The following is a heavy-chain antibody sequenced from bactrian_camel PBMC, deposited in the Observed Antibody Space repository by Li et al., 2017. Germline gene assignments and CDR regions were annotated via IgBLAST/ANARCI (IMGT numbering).Heavy chain of an antibody. CDR1: SYASTTDV. J-gene: IGHJ4*01. D-gene: IGHD1*01. Sequence: VQLVESGGDTVQAGGSLRLSCAASSYASTTDVMAWFRQFPGQDREGVAAFGYGATKYAESVKGRFTIIKDNAQNTEYLQMNSLKPEDSAMYYCAAVDICPGSAIGEMWIPRALRIGHSGHGTQVTVS. CDR2: FGYGAT. V-gene: IGHV3-3*01. CDR3: AAVDICPGSAIGEMWIPRALRIGH.